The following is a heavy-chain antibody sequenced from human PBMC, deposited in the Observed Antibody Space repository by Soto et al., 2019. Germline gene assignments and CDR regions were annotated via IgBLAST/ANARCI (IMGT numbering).Heavy chain of an antibody. Sequence: SETLSLTCAVSSGSISSSNWCCLVRQPPEKGLEWNGSIFESGNTNYTPSLKSRVTISVDTSKNQFSLKVTSVTAADTAVYSCARSGGGGTGIVTAFDYWGQGTLVTVSS. J-gene: IGHJ4*02. CDR2: IFESGNT. D-gene: IGHD5-18*01. CDR3: ARSGGGGTGIVTAFDY. CDR1: SGSISSSNW. V-gene: IGHV4-4*02.